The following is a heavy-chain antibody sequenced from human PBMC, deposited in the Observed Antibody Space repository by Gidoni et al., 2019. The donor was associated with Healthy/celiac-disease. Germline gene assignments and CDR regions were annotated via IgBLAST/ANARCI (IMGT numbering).Heavy chain of an antibody. Sequence: EVQLVESGGGVVQPGGSLRLSCAASGFTIDDYAMHWVRQAPGKGLEWVSLISGDGGSTYYADSVKGRFTISRDNSKNSLYLQMNSLRTEDTALYYCAKVELAYCGGDCYSSAFDIWGQGTMVTVSS. J-gene: IGHJ3*02. D-gene: IGHD2-21*02. CDR3: AKVELAYCGGDCYSSAFDI. CDR2: ISGDGGST. CDR1: GFTIDDYA. V-gene: IGHV3-43*02.